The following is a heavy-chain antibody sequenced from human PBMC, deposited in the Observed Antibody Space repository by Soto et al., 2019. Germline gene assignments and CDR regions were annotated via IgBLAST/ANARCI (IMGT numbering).Heavy chain of an antibody. Sequence: GASVKVSCKASGYTFTSYGISWVRQAPGQGLEWMGWISAYNGNTNYAQKLQGRVTMTRDTSTSTVYMELSSLRSEDTAVYYCARDYPPGPGGMDVWGQGTTVTVSS. D-gene: IGHD3-10*01. CDR3: ARDYPPGPGGMDV. V-gene: IGHV1-18*04. J-gene: IGHJ6*02. CDR1: GYTFTSYG. CDR2: ISAYNGNT.